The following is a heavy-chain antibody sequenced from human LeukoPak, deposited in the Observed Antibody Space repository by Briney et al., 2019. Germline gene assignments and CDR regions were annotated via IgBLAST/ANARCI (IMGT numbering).Heavy chain of an antibody. D-gene: IGHD6-13*01. J-gene: IGHJ4*02. V-gene: IGHV3-33*01. Sequence: GGSLRLSCAASGFTFTTYGMHWVRQAPGKGLEWVAVIWYDGSNKYYADSVKGRFTISRDNSKNTLYLQMNSLRAEDTAVYYCARDAASSLDYWGQGTLVTVSS. CDR2: IWYDGSNK. CDR1: GFTFTTYG. CDR3: ARDAASSLDY.